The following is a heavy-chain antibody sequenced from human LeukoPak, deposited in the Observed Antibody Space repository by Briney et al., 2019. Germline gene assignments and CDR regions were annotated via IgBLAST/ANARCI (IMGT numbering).Heavy chain of an antibody. CDR1: GYSFTNYW. CDR3: ARHREISMPDY. J-gene: IGHJ4*02. V-gene: IGHV5-51*01. Sequence: GESLKISCKASGYSFTNYWIGWVRQKPGKGLEWMGITHPGDSDTRYNPSFYGQVTISADKSISTAYLHWNSLKASDTAMYYCARHREISMPDYWGQGTRVTVSS. D-gene: IGHD2/OR15-2a*01. CDR2: THPGDSDT.